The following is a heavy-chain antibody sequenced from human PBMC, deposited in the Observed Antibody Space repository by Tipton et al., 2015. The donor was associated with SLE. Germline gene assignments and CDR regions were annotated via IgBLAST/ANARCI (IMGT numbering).Heavy chain of an antibody. J-gene: IGHJ4*02. V-gene: IGHV1-69*18. CDR3: ARLSTMTTEVDS. CDR1: GDTFSTYP. D-gene: IGHD4-17*01. Sequence: QVQLVQSGAEVKKPGSSVKVSCKSSGDTFSTYPLSWVRQAPGQGLEWMRKIVPIFGTVNYAQKFQGRVTITADEPTSTAYMELSSLRSEDTAVYYCARLSTMTTEVDSWGQGTLVTVSS. CDR2: IVPIFGTV.